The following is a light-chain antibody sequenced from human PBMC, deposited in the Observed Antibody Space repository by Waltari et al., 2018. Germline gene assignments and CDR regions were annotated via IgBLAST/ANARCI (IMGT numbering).Light chain of an antibody. J-gene: IGLJ1*01. CDR1: STDLASYNL. V-gene: IGLV2-23*01. Sequence: QSALSQPASVSGSPGQSLTITCTGASTDLASYNLVAWYQHHPNRAPQLIIYEATERPSGISHRFSGAKSGATASLRISGLQGDDEADYYCCSYTGSSTSYGCGGGTKVTVL. CDR2: EAT. CDR3: CSYTGSSTSYG.